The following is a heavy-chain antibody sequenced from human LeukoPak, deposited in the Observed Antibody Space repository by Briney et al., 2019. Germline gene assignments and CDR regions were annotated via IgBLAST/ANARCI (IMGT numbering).Heavy chain of an antibody. CDR1: GFTFSSYE. D-gene: IGHD4-23*01. CDR2: ISSSDSTI. Sequence: QPGGSLRLSCAASGFTFSSYEMHWVRQPPGKVLEWVSHISSSDSTIYYADSVKGRFTISRDNAKNSLYLQMNSLRAEDTAVYYCARDYGGSSPFDYWGQGTLVTVSS. V-gene: IGHV3-48*03. CDR3: ARDYGGSSPFDY. J-gene: IGHJ4*02.